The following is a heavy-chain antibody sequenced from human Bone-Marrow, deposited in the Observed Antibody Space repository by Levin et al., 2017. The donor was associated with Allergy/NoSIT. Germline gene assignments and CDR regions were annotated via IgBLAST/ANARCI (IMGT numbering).Heavy chain of an antibody. V-gene: IGHV1-69*13. J-gene: IGHJ4*02. CDR2: NIPVFGRT. D-gene: IGHD1-14*01. Sequence: GASVKVSCKASGGTFNTYSISWVRQAPGQGLEWMGGNIPVFGRTNYAQKFQGRLTITSDEMELRSLTSDDTAIYYCATGREKTTSNAFGFWGQGTLVTVSS. CDR3: ATGREKTTSNAFGF. CDR1: GGTFNTYS.